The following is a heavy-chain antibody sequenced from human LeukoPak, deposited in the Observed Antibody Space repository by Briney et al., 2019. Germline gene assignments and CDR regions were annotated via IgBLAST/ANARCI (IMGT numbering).Heavy chain of an antibody. CDR3: ARVDRRYSYGWNYCHYFGMDV. J-gene: IGHJ6*02. CDR2: IDGDDDK. D-gene: IGHD5-18*01. Sequence: SGPALVKPTQTLTLTCTFSGFSLTTTGMCVSWIRQPPGKALEWLALIDGDDDKNYSTSLKTRLTTSKDTSKNQVVLTMTNMDPVDTATYYCARVDRRYSYGWNYCHYFGMDVWGPGTTVTVSS. CDR1: GFSLTTTGMC. V-gene: IGHV2-70*01.